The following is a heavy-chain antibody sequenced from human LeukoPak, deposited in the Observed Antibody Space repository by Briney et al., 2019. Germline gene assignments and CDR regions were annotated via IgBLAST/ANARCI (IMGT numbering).Heavy chain of an antibody. CDR2: LYTGGNT. V-gene: IGHV3-66*01. D-gene: IGHD5-18*01. CDR1: GFTVSSNY. CDR3: ARVGRGDIYGYGDY. J-gene: IGHJ4*02. Sequence: TGGSLRLSCAASGFTVSSNYMSWVRQAPEKGLEWVSVLYTGGNTYYADSVKGRFTISRDKFKNTLYLQMNSLRAEDTAVYFCARVGRGDIYGYGDYWGQGTLVTVSS.